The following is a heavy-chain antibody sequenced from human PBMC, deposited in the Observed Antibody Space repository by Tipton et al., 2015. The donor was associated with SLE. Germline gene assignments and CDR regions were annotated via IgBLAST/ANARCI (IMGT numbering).Heavy chain of an antibody. V-gene: IGHV4-59*12. J-gene: IGHJ5*02. CDR1: GGSISSYY. D-gene: IGHD3-16*01. CDR2: IYYSGTT. Sequence: TLSLTCTVSGGSISSYYWSWIRQPPGKGLEWIGYIYYSGTTYYNPSLKSRVTISVDTSKNQFSLKLTSVTAADTAVYHCASETGEGWFDPWGQGTLVTVSS. CDR3: ASETGEGWFDP.